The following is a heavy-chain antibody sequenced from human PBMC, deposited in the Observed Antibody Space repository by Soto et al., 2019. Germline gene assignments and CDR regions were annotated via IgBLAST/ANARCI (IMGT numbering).Heavy chain of an antibody. D-gene: IGHD6-13*01. V-gene: IGHV4-4*02. CDR1: GGSISSSNW. Sequence: PSETLSLTCAVSGGSISSSNWWSWVRQPPGKGLEWIGEIYHSGTTNYNPSLQSRITISIDKSQNHFSLKLNSVTAADTAVYYCARGITNSWSAFDYWGQGTLVTVSS. CDR3: ARGITNSWSAFDY. J-gene: IGHJ4*02. CDR2: IYHSGTT.